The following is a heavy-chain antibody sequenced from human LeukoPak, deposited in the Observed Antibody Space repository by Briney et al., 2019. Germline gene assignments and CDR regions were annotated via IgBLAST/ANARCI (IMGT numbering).Heavy chain of an antibody. V-gene: IGHV1-18*01. CDR2: INPYDGNT. Sequence: ASVKVSCKTSGYYFPNYHITWVRQAPGQGLEWMAWINPYDGNTVSAQNFHGRVTMTTDTSTSTVYMELRSLRSDDTAVYYCARESLYYDSSGYYDDAFDIWGQGTMVTVSS. D-gene: IGHD3-22*01. CDR1: GYYFPNYH. CDR3: ARESLYYDSSGYYDDAFDI. J-gene: IGHJ3*02.